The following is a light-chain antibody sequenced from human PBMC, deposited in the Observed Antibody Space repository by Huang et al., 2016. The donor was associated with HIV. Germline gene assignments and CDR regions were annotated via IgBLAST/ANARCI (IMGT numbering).Light chain of an antibody. CDR3: QQYYSTPRVT. V-gene: IGKV1-NL1*01. Sequence: DILMTQSPSSLSASVGDRVTITCRATQDISNSLAWYQQKPGKAPKLLLFAASRLEDGVPSRFSGSWSGTDYTLTINSLQPEDFATYYCQQYYSTPRVTFGQGTRLDI. CDR1: QDISNS. J-gene: IGKJ5*01. CDR2: AAS.